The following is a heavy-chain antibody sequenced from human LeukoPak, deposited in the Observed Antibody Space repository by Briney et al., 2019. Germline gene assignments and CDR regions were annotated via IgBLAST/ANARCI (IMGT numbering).Heavy chain of an antibody. D-gene: IGHD6-19*01. CDR2: INPSANST. V-gene: IGHV1-46*01. Sequence: GASVTVSCKASGYTFTNYFMHWVRQAPGQGLEWMGIINPSANSTIYAQKFQGRVTMTSDTSTTTVSMELSSLTSEDTAVYYCARDRNLIAVAGTEAFDIWGQGTVVIVSS. CDR1: GYTFTNYF. CDR3: ARDRNLIAVAGTEAFDI. J-gene: IGHJ3*02.